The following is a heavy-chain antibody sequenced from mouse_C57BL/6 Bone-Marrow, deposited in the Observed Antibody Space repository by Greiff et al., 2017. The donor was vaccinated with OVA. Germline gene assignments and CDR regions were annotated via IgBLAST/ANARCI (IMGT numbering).Heavy chain of an antibody. CDR1: GYSITSGYY. V-gene: IGHV3-6*01. CDR2: ISYDGSN. Sequence: DVQLQESGPGLVKPSQSLSLTCSVTGYSITSGYYWNWIRQFPGNKLEWMGYISYDGSNNYNPSLKNRISITRDTSKNQFFLKLNSVTTEDTATYYCAREVYGSSHWYFDVWGTGTTVTVSS. CDR3: AREVYGSSHWYFDV. J-gene: IGHJ1*03. D-gene: IGHD1-1*01.